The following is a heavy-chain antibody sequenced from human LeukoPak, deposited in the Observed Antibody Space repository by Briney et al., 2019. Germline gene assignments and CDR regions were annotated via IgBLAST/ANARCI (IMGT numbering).Heavy chain of an antibody. CDR3: SIAARPRDY. CDR1: GFTLCSNY. J-gene: IGHJ4*02. D-gene: IGHD6-6*01. V-gene: IGHV3-66*02. Sequence: GGSLRLSCAASGFTLCSNYMSWVRQAPGKGLEWVSVIYSGGSTYYADSVKGRFTISRDNSKNTLYLQMNSMRAEDTAVYYCSIAARPRDYWGQGTLVTVSS. CDR2: IYSGGST.